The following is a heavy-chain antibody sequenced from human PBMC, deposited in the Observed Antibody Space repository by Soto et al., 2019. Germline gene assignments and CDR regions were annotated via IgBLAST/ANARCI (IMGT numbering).Heavy chain of an antibody. CDR3: ARDYYYDSSGYGLDY. Sequence: QVQLVESGGGVVQPGRSLRLSCAASGFTFSSYGIHWVRQAPGKGLEWVAVIWYDGSNKYYADSVKGRFTISRDNSKNTLYLQMNSLRAEDTAVYYCARDYYYDSSGYGLDYWGQGTLVTVSS. CDR1: GFTFSSYG. V-gene: IGHV3-33*01. CDR2: IWYDGSNK. D-gene: IGHD3-22*01. J-gene: IGHJ4*02.